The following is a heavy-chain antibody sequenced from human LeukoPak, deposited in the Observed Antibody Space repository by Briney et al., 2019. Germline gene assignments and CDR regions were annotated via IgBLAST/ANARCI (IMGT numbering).Heavy chain of an antibody. CDR1: GFTFSSYA. V-gene: IGHV3-30*04. CDR2: ISYDGSNK. J-gene: IGHJ5*02. Sequence: PGGSLRLSCAASGFTFSSYAMHWVRQAPGKGLEWVAVISYDGSNKYYADSVKGRFTISRDNSKNTLYLQMNSLRAEDTAVYYCARVPVVAARPPRNWFDPRGQGTLVTVSS. D-gene: IGHD6-6*01. CDR3: ARVPVVAARPPRNWFDP.